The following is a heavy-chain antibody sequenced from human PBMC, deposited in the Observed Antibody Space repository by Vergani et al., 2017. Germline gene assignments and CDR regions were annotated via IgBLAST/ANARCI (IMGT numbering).Heavy chain of an antibody. D-gene: IGHD2/OR15-2a*01. V-gene: IGHV4-34*01. J-gene: IGHJ4*02. CDR1: GTSFSGYH. CDR2: ITDGGGT. Sequence: QVQLQQRGAGLLKPSETLSLTCGISGTSFSGYHCSWIRQSPGKGLEWIGEITDGGGTNYNPSLASRVSMSLDLAGNQSSLRLDSVTAADTAIYYCTRGLGTTWPIGPYWGQGTLVTVSS. CDR3: TRGLGTTWPIGPY.